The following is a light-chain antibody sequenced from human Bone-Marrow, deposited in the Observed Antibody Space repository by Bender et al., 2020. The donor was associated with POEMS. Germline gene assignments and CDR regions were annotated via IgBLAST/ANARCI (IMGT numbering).Light chain of an antibody. J-gene: IGLJ2*01. CDR2: EGN. CDR3: CSYAGSSTYVV. CDR1: SSDVGSYNV. Sequence: QSALTQPASVSGSPGQSITISCTGTSSDVGSYNVVSWYQQHPGKAPKVMIYEGNKRPSGVSNRFSGSKSGNTASLTISGLQTEDEAEYYCCSYAGSSTYVVFGGGTKLTVL. V-gene: IGLV2-23*01.